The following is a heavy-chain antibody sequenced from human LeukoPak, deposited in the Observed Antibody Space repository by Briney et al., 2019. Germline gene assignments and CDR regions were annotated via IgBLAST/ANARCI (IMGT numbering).Heavy chain of an antibody. D-gene: IGHD2-15*01. Sequence: SETLSLTCTVSGGSISSYYWSWIRQPPGKGLEWIGYIYNSGSTNYNPSLKSRVTISIDTSKNQFSLKVSSVTAADTAVYYCARDRVVAATPGDGMDVWGQGTTVTVSS. CDR1: GGSISSYY. CDR2: IYNSGST. V-gene: IGHV4-59*12. CDR3: ARDRVVAATPGDGMDV. J-gene: IGHJ6*02.